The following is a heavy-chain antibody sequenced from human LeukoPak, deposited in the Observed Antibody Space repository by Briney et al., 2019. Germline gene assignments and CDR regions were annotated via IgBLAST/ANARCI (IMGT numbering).Heavy chain of an antibody. Sequence: QTGGSLRLSCAASGFTLSSYVMSWVRQAPGKGPEWVSAISARGDNTYYADSVKGRFTISRDNSKNTLYLQMNSLRAEDTAVYYCAKDPLSCASCLGSFEMWGQGTMVTVSS. V-gene: IGHV3-23*01. J-gene: IGHJ3*02. CDR1: GFTLSSYV. CDR2: ISARGDNT. CDR3: AKDPLSCASCLGSFEM. D-gene: IGHD2-2*01.